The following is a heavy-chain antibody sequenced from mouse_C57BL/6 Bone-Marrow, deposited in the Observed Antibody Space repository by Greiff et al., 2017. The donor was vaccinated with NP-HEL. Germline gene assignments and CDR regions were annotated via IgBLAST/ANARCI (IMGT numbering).Heavy chain of an antibody. Sequence: EVKLVESGGDLVKPGGSLKLSCAASGFTFSSYGMSWVRQTPDKRLEWVATISSGGSYTYYPDSVKGRFTISRDNAKNTLYLQMSSLKSEDTAMYYCARQVYYGSPYFDVWGTGTTVTVSS. J-gene: IGHJ1*03. V-gene: IGHV5-6*01. CDR1: GFTFSSYG. D-gene: IGHD1-1*01. CDR3: ARQVYYGSPYFDV. CDR2: ISSGGSYT.